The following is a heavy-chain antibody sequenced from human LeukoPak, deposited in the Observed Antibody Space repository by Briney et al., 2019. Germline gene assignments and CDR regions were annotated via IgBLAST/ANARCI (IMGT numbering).Heavy chain of an antibody. J-gene: IGHJ4*02. CDR3: ARDGNRGY. V-gene: IGHV4-31*03. CDR2: IYYSGST. CDR1: GGSISDAAYY. D-gene: IGHD1-14*01. Sequence: SETLSLTCTVSGGSISDAAYYWSWIRQHPGEGLKWIGYIYYSGSTSYNPSLKSRVTISVDTSKNQFSLKLSSVTAADTAVYYCARDGNRGYWGQGTLVTVSS.